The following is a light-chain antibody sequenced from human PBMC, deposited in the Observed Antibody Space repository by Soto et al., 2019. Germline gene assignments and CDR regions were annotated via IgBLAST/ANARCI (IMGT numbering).Light chain of an antibody. J-gene: IGKJ1*01. V-gene: IGKV3-15*01. CDR1: QSVSSN. Sequence: EIVMTQSPATLSVSPGERATLSCRASQSVSSNLAWYQQKPGQAPRLLIYGASTSATGIPARFSGSGSGTAFTLTISSLQSEDFTVYYCQQYNNWPPAFGQGTKVEIK. CDR2: GAS. CDR3: QQYNNWPPA.